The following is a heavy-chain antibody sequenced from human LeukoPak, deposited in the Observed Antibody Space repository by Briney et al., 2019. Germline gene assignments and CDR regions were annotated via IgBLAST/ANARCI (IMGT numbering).Heavy chain of an antibody. J-gene: IGHJ4*02. Sequence: SETQSLTCTVSGGSISSSSYYWGWIRQPPGKGLEWIGSIYYSGSTYYNPSLKRRVTISVDTSKNQFSLKLSSVTAADTAVYYCARVIAVAGTLYWGQGTLVTVSS. CDR1: GGSISSSSYY. CDR2: IYYSGST. CDR3: ARVIAVAGTLY. V-gene: IGHV4-39*01. D-gene: IGHD6-19*01.